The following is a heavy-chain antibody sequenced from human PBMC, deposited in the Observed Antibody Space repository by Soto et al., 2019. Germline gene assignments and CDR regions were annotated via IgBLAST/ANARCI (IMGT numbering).Heavy chain of an antibody. CDR2: VTWNGGST. J-gene: IGHJ4*02. Sequence: DVQLVESGGGLVEPGGSLRLSCTVSGFTFDDYTVHWVRQAPGKGLEWVSHVTWNGGSTGSADSVMGRFSISRDNAKNSVYLQMNNLTTEDTAFYYCVRNKEYPAYSAYTAYSHWGQGTLVTVSS. V-gene: IGHV3-9*01. D-gene: IGHD2-21*01. CDR1: GFTFDDYT. CDR3: VRNKEYPAYSAYTAYSH.